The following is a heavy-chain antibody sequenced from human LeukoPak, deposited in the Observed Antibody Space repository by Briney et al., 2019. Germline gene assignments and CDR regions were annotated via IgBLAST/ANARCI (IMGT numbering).Heavy chain of an antibody. Sequence: SVKVSCKASGGTFSSYAISWVRQAPGQGLEWMGGIIPIFGTANYAQKFQGRVTITTDESTSTAYMELSSLRSEDTAVYYCARDQAGYCSSTSCSVAFDIWGQGTMVTVSS. D-gene: IGHD2-2*01. J-gene: IGHJ3*02. CDR3: ARDQAGYCSSTSCSVAFDI. CDR1: GGTFSSYA. V-gene: IGHV1-69*05. CDR2: IIPIFGTA.